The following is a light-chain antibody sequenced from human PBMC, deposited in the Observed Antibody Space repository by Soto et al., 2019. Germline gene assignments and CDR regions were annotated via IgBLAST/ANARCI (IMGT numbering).Light chain of an antibody. J-gene: IGKJ4*01. V-gene: IGKV4-1*01. CDR2: WAS. CDR3: QHYFSTPPA. Sequence: DIVMTQSPDSLAVSLGERATINCMSSQSVLYTSNNRNYLAWYQHKPGQPPKLLISWASTRESGVPDRFSGSGSETDFTLTISSLQSEDVAVYCCQHYFSTPPAFGGGTKVEIK. CDR1: QSVLYTSNNRNY.